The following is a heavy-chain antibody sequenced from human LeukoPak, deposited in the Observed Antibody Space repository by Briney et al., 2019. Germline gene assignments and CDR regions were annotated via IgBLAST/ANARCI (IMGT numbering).Heavy chain of an antibody. D-gene: IGHD3-3*01. CDR2: IYYSGST. J-gene: IGHJ6*04. Sequence: TSETLSLTCTVSGGSISSYYWSWIRQPPGKGLEWIGYIYYSGSTNYNPSLKSRVTISVDTSKNQFSLKLSSVTAADTAVYYCAREGVALGSMDVWGKGTTVTVSS. CDR1: GGSISSYY. CDR3: AREGVALGSMDV. V-gene: IGHV4-59*01.